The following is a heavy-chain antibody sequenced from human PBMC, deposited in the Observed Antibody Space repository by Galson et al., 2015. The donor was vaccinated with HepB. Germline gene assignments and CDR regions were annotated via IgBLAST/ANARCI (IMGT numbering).Heavy chain of an antibody. CDR1: GGSFSGYY. CDR2: INHSGST. CDR3: ARADPTPYYYGSGSYLS. D-gene: IGHD3-10*01. J-gene: IGHJ4*02. Sequence: ETLSLTCAVYGGSFSGYYWSWIRQPPGKGLEWIGEINHSGSTNYNPSLKSRVTISVDTSKNQFSLKLSSVTAADTAVYYCARADPTPYYYGSGSYLSWGQGTLVTVSS. V-gene: IGHV4-34*01.